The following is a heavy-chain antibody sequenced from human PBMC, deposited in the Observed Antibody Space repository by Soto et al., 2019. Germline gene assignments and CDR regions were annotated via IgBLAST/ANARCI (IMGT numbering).Heavy chain of an antibody. D-gene: IGHD3-9*01. J-gene: IGHJ4*02. Sequence: GGSLRLSCAASGFTFSNAWMNWVRQAPGKGLEWVGRIKSKTDGETTDYAAPVKGRFTISRDDSKNTLFLQMNSLKTEDTAVYCCTTDHYYDILTGYYRILGYWGQGTLVTVSS. V-gene: IGHV3-15*07. CDR3: TTDHYYDILTGYYRILGY. CDR2: IKSKTDGETT. CDR1: GFTFSNAW.